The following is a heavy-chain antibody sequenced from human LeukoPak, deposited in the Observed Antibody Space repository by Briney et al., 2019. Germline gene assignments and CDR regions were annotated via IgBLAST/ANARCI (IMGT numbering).Heavy chain of an antibody. CDR3: AKDVVPDSGWDLDY. Sequence: GGSLRLSCAASGFTFSTYSMTWVRQGPGKGLEWVSSIYPSGDSTFYADSVKGRFTISRDNSKNTLYLQMSSLRTEDTAIYYCAKDVVPDSGWDLDYWGQGTLVTVSS. D-gene: IGHD6-19*01. CDR1: GFTFSTYS. V-gene: IGHV3-23*01. J-gene: IGHJ4*02. CDR2: IYPSGDST.